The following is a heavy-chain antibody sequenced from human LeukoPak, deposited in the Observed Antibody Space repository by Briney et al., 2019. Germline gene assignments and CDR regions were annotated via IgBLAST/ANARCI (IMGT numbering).Heavy chain of an antibody. CDR1: GDSVSSGSHH. Sequence: SETLSLTCTVSGDSVSSGSHHWSWIRQAPGKGLEWIGHNGNTEYNPSLKSRVTISIDTSKNQFSLKLSTVTAADTAVYYCAGLVGRYSSGLYYYYFDYWGQGTLVTVSS. J-gene: IGHJ4*02. V-gene: IGHV4-61*01. CDR3: AGLVGRYSSGLYYYYFDY. D-gene: IGHD3-22*01. CDR2: NGNT.